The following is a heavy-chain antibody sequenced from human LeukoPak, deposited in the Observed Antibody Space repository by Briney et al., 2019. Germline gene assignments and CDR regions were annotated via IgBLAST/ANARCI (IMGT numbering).Heavy chain of an antibody. CDR1: GFTFNSYA. V-gene: IGHV3-23*01. CDR3: AKVRGSNWDPFDC. CDR2: IVGSGGST. J-gene: IGHJ4*02. D-gene: IGHD6-13*01. Sequence: GGSLRLSCAVSGFTFNSYAMVWVRQAPGKGLEWVSTIVGSGGSTYYADSVKGRFTISRDNSKNTLYLQMNSLRAEDTAVYFCAKVRGSNWDPFDCWGQGTLVTVSS.